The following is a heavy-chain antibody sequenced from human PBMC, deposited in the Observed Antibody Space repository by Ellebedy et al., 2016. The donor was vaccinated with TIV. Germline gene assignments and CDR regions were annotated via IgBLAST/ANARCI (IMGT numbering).Heavy chain of an antibody. D-gene: IGHD6-19*01. CDR3: AREHSSGWSDY. CDR1: GGTFSSYA. J-gene: IGHJ4*02. CDR2: IIPILGIA. V-gene: IGHV1-69*04. Sequence: AASVKVSCKASGGTFSSYAISWVRQAPGQGLEWMGRIIPILGIANYAQKFQGRVTITADKSTSTAYMELSRLRPDDTAVYYCAREHSSGWSDYWGQGTLVTVSS.